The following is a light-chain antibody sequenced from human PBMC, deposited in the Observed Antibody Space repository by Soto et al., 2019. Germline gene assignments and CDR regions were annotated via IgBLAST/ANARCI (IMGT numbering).Light chain of an antibody. J-gene: IGKJ2*01. Sequence: KATLSFRASQGIGDTLAWCQHKPGQTPRLLIYDTSTRASGVPARFSGSRSGPEFTLTISSLEPEDFGIQFCNTGTPWLPITF. CDR2: DTS. V-gene: IGKV3D-11*01. CDR3: NTGTPWLPIT. CDR1: QGIGDT.